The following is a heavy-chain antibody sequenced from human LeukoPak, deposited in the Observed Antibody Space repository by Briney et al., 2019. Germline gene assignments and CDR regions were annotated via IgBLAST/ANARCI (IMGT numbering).Heavy chain of an antibody. V-gene: IGHV3-74*01. Sequence: GGSLRLSCAASGFTFSSYWMHWVRQAPGKGLVWVSRINSDGSSTSYADSVKGRFTISRDNAKNTLYLQMNSLRAEDTAVYYCVSRAHYGDYVINIDYWGQGTLVTVSS. CDR3: VSRAHYGDYVINIDY. D-gene: IGHD4-17*01. J-gene: IGHJ4*02. CDR1: GFTFSSYW. CDR2: INSDGSST.